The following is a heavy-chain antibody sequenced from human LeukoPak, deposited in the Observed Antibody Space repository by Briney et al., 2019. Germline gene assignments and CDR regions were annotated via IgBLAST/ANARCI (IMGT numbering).Heavy chain of an antibody. CDR2: IKQDGSEK. CDR1: GFTFSSYW. Sequence: PGGSLRLSCAASGFTFSSYWMGWVRQAPGKGLEWVANIKQDGSEKYYVDSVNGRFTISRDNAKNSLYLQMNSLRVEDTAVCYCARVIAADAFDIWGQGTMVTVSS. D-gene: IGHD2/OR15-2a*01. CDR3: ARVIAADAFDI. J-gene: IGHJ3*02. V-gene: IGHV3-7*01.